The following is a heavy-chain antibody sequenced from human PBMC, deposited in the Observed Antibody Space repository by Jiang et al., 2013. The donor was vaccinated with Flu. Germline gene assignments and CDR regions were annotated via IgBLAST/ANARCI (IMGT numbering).Heavy chain of an antibody. D-gene: IGHD3-10*01. V-gene: IGHV4-34*01. J-gene: IGHJ4*02. CDR3: AKDVSNFEYGSGSGAFDY. Sequence: GLVKPSETLSLTCTVYGGSFSGYYWTWVRQSPGKGLEWIGQINHSGSTNYNPSLKSRVTISVDTSKNTLYLQMNSLRAEDTAVYYCAKDVSNFEYGSGSGAFDYWGQGTLVTVSS. CDR2: INHSGST. CDR1: GGSFSGYY.